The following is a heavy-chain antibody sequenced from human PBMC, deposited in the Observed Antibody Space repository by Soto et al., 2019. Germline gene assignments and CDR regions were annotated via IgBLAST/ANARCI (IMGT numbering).Heavy chain of an antibody. J-gene: IGHJ4*02. CDR2: ISGSGGST. Sequence: PGGSLRLSCAASGFTFSSYAMSWVRQAPGKGLEWVSAISGSGGSTYYADSVKGRFTISRDNSKNTLYLQMNSLRAEDTAVYFCAKCRGVLYLAYFDYWGQGTLVTVSS. CDR3: AKCRGVLYLAYFDY. D-gene: IGHD3-10*01. CDR1: GFTFSSYA. V-gene: IGHV3-23*01.